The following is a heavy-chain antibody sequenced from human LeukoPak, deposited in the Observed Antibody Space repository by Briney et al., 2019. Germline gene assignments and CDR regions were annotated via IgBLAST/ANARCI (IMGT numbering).Heavy chain of an antibody. J-gene: IGHJ5*02. Sequence: SETLSLTCTVSGGSISSYYWSWIRQPPGKGLEGIGYIYYSGSTNYNPSLKSRVTISVDTSKNQFSLKLSSVTAADTAVYYCARRLGCSGGSCYNWFGPWGQGTLVTVSS. CDR3: ARRLGCSGGSCYNWFGP. D-gene: IGHD2-15*01. CDR2: IYYSGST. V-gene: IGHV4-59*01. CDR1: GGSISSYY.